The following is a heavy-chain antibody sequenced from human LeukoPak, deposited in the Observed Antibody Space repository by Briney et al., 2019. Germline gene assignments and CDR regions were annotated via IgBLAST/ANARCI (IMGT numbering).Heavy chain of an antibody. Sequence: GGSLRLSCAASGFTFSSYAMHWVRQAPGKGLEWVAFIRYDGSDKYYADSVKGRFTISRDNSKNTLYLEMNSLIPEDTAVYYCSGWYEDFYYYYMDVWGKGTTVTVSS. J-gene: IGHJ6*03. V-gene: IGHV3-30*02. CDR1: GFTFSSYA. CDR2: IRYDGSDK. CDR3: SGWYEDFYYYYMDV. D-gene: IGHD6-19*01.